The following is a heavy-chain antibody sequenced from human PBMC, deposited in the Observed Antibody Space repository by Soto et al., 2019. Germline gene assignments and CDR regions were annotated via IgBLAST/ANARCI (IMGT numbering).Heavy chain of an antibody. Sequence: QVQLVQSGAEVKKPGASVKVSCRASGYSFTSYDINRVRQATGQGLEWMGWMDPKTGNTDYGQKFQGRVTMTRNTSISTAYMELSSRTSEDTAVYYCARGRGWRDYWGQGTLVTVSS. V-gene: IGHV1-8*01. CDR3: ARGRGWRDY. CDR2: MDPKTGNT. J-gene: IGHJ4*02. CDR1: GYSFTSYD. D-gene: IGHD6-19*01.